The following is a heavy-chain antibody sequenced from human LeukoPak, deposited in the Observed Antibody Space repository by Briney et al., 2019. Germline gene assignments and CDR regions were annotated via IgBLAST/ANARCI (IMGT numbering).Heavy chain of an antibody. J-gene: IGHJ5*02. CDR3: ARDLAFLPVPAANGWLDP. D-gene: IGHD3-16*01. V-gene: IGHV1-18*01. CDR1: GYTFTDHG. CDR2: ISTFNGGT. Sequence: EASVKVSCKASGYTFTDHGISWVRQAPGQGLEWMGWISTFNGGTNYAQKFQGRVTITSETSTNTAHMELRSLRSDDTAIYYCARDLAFLPVPAANGWLDPWGQGTLVTVSS.